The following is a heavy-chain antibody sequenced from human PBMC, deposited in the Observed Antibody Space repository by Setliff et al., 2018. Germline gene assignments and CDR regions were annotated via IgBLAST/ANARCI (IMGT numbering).Heavy chain of an antibody. J-gene: IGHJ6*02. CDR1: GYTFTRYG. CDR2: IGPYNGNT. CDR3: ARFRVSSGGYNYYTMDV. V-gene: IGHV1-18*01. Sequence: ASVKVSCKASGYTFTRYGISWVRQAPGKGFEWMGWIGPYNGNTYYAQKFQGRVAITTDTSTSTAYMELRGLRFDDTATYYCARFRVSSGGYNYYTMDVWGQGTTVTVSS. D-gene: IGHD1-26*01.